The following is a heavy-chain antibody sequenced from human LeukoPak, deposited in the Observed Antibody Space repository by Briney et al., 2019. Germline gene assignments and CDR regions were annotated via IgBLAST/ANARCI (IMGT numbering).Heavy chain of an antibody. CDR3: ASRRVGAFDY. V-gene: IGHV4-59*08. D-gene: IGHD1-26*01. Sequence: SETPSLTCIVSGGSISSYYWSWIRQPPGKGLEWIGYIYYSGSTNYNPSLKSRVTISIDTSKNQFSLKVSSVTAADTAVYYCASRRVGAFDYWGQGTLVTVSP. J-gene: IGHJ4*02. CDR2: IYYSGST. CDR1: GGSISSYY.